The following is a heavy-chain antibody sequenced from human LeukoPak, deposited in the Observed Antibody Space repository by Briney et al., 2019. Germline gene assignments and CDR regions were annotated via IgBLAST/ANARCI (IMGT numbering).Heavy chain of an antibody. V-gene: IGHV3-30*04. CDR3: ARPTGIYYYYYGMDV. D-gene: IGHD5-12*01. CDR1: XFTFSSYA. J-gene: IGHJ6*04. Sequence: LXCAASXFTFSSYAMHWVRQAPGKGLEWVAVISYDGSNKYYADSVKGRFTISRDNSRNTLYLQMNSLRAEDTAVYYCARPTGIYYYYYGMDVWGKGTTVTVSS. CDR2: ISYDGSNK.